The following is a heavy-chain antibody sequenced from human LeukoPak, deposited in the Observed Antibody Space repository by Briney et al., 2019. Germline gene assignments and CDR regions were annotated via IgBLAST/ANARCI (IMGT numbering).Heavy chain of an antibody. Sequence: ASVKVSCKASGGTFSSYAISCVRQAPGQGLEWMGWISAYNGNTNYAQKLQGRVTMTTDTSTSTAYMELRSLRSDDTAVYYCARDDSGPDYWGQGTLVTVSS. V-gene: IGHV1-18*01. J-gene: IGHJ4*02. CDR3: ARDDSGPDY. D-gene: IGHD2-21*01. CDR1: GGTFSSYA. CDR2: ISAYNGNT.